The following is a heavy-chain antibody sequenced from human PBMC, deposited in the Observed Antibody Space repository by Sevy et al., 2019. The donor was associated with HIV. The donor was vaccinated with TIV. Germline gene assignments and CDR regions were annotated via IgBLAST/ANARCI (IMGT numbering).Heavy chain of an antibody. V-gene: IGHV5-51*01. D-gene: IGHD6-13*01. CDR2: VSPGDSDT. Sequence: GESLKISCKGSGYSFSNNWIGWVRQMPGKGLERMGIVSPGDSDTTYSPSFQGQVTISVDKSISTAYLQWNSLKASDTAMYYCARLPVAAAGLYYFDYWGQGTLVTVSS. CDR3: ARLPVAAAGLYYFDY. CDR1: GYSFSNNW. J-gene: IGHJ4*02.